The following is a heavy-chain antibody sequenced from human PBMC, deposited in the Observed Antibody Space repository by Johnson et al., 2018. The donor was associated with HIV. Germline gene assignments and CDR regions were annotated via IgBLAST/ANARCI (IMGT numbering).Heavy chain of an antibody. J-gene: IGHJ3*02. CDR2: LHRDGTT. CDR3: ARDPCTGASCLPGAFDI. Sequence: VQLVESGGGLVQPGRSLKLSCAASVFIVSNNYMNWVRQTPGKGLEWVSILHRDGTTYYADSVKGRFTISRDNSKNTLYLQMNSLRAEDTAVYFCARDPCTGASCLPGAFDIWGQGTLVTVSS. D-gene: IGHD2-15*01. CDR1: VFIVSNNY. V-gene: IGHV3-66*01.